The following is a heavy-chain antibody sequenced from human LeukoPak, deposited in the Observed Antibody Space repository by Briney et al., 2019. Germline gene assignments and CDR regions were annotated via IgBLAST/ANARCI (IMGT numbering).Heavy chain of an antibody. V-gene: IGHV3-7*01. Sequence: GGSLRLSCAASGFTFSSYWMSWARQAPGKGLEWVANIKQDGSEKYYVDSVKGRFTISRDNAKNSLYLQMNSLRAEDTAVYYCAELGITMIGGVWGKGTTVTISS. CDR3: AELGITMIGGV. CDR1: GFTFSSYW. J-gene: IGHJ6*04. CDR2: IKQDGSEK. D-gene: IGHD3-10*02.